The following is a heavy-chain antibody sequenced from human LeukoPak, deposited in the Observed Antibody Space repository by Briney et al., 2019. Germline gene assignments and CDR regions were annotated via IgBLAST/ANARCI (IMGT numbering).Heavy chain of an antibody. CDR3: SRQDYDILTAYAA. V-gene: IGHV3-23*01. J-gene: IGHJ5*02. Sequence: PGGSLRLSCAASGFTFSSFAMSWVRQAPGKGLEWVSSISGSGGNTFYADSVKGRFSISRDNSKNTLYLQMNSLRAEDTAVYYCSRQDYDILTAYAAWGQGTLVTVSS. CDR1: GFTFSSFA. CDR2: ISGSGGNT. D-gene: IGHD3-9*01.